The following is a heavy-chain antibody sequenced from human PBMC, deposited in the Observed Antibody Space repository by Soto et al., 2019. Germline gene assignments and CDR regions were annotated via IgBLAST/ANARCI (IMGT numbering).Heavy chain of an antibody. CDR1: GYTFTGYY. J-gene: IGHJ6*03. CDR3: ARGLLVVVPAAIIGYYYYYMDV. Sequence: ASVKVSFKASGYTFTGYYMHWVRQAPGQGLEWMGWINPNSGGTNYAQKFQGWVTMTRDTSISTAYMELSRLRSDDTAVYYCARGLLVVVPAAIIGYYYYYMDVWGKGITVTVSS. D-gene: IGHD2-2*01. CDR2: INPNSGGT. V-gene: IGHV1-2*04.